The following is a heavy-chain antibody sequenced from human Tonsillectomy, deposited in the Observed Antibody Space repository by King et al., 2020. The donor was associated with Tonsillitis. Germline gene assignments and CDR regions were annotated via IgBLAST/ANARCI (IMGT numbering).Heavy chain of an antibody. CDR2: ISYDGSNK. V-gene: IGHV3-30-3*01. CDR1: RFTFSSYA. D-gene: IGHD2-15*01. J-gene: IGHJ4*02. Sequence: VQLVESGGGVVQPGRSLRLSCAASRFTFSSYAMHWVRQAPGKGQEWVTLISYDGSNKYYADSVKGRFTISRDNSKNTLCLQMNSLRAEDTAVYYCARASSKYCSGGSCYSSPFDYWGQGTLVTVSS. CDR3: ARASSKYCSGGSCYSSPFDY.